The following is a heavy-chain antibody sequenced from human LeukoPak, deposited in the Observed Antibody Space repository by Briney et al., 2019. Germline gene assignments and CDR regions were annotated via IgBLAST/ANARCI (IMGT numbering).Heavy chain of an antibody. V-gene: IGHV4-34*01. CDR3: ASQNSGSYSS. J-gene: IGHJ5*02. CDR2: INHSGST. Sequence: SETLSLTCAVYGGSFSGYYWSWIRQPPGKGLEWIGEINHSGSTNYNPSLKSRVTISVDTSKNQFSLKLSSATAADTAVYYCASQNSGSYSSWGQGTLVTVSS. CDR1: GGSFSGYY. D-gene: IGHD1-26*01.